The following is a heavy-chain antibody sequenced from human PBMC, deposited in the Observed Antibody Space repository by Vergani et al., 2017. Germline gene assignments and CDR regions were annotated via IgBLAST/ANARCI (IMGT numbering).Heavy chain of an antibody. CDR3: ARGLDSYGYYYYGMDV. CDR1: GFTFSSYS. Sequence: EVQLVESGGGLVQPGGSLRLSCAASGFTFSSYSMNWVRQAPGKGLEWVSYISSSSSTIYYADSVKGRFTISRDNAKNSLYLQMNSLRAEDTAVYYCARGLDSYGYYYYGMDVWGQGTTVTVSS. CDR2: ISSSSSTI. V-gene: IGHV3-48*04. J-gene: IGHJ6*02. D-gene: IGHD5-18*01.